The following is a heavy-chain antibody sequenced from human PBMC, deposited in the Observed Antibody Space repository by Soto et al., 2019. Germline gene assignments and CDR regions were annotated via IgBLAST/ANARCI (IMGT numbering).Heavy chain of an antibody. D-gene: IGHD3-3*01. Sequence: QLHLVQSGAVVKKPGASVTVSCSASGYPVTAYYMHWVRQAPGRGLEWMGGINPATGAAKYTQTSQGRGTTTRKTSTSTFFQELRGLTSEDAAVFYLATGGGVGVAGSAAFDMWGQGTLVTVSS. CDR1: GYPVTAYY. V-gene: IGHV1-2*02. J-gene: IGHJ3*02. CDR3: ATGGGVGVAGSAAFDM. CDR2: INPATGAA.